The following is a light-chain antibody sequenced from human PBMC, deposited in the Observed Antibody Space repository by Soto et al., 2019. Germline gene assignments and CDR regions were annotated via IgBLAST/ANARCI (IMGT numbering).Light chain of an antibody. CDR3: SSYAGSNNFVV. Sequence: QSALTQPPSASGSPGQSVTTSCTGTSSDVGGYNYVSWYQQHSGKAPNLMIYEVSKRPSGVPDRFSGSKSGNTASLTVSGLQAEDEADYYCSSYAGSNNFVVFGGGTQLTVL. J-gene: IGLJ2*01. CDR2: EVS. CDR1: SSDVGGYNY. V-gene: IGLV2-8*01.